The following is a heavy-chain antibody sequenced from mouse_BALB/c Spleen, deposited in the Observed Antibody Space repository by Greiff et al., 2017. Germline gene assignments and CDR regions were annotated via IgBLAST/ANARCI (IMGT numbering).Heavy chain of an antibody. V-gene: IGHV4-1*02. CDR2: INPDSSTI. J-gene: IGHJ4*01. D-gene: IGHD1-1*01. Sequence: EVQLVESGGGLVQPGGSLKLSCAASGFDFSRYWMSWVRQAPGKGLEWIGEINPDSSTINYTPSLKDKFIISRDNAKNTLYLQMSKVRSEDTALYYCARLRNYYGSSFPMDYWGQGTSVTVSS. CDR1: GFDFSRYW. CDR3: ARLRNYYGSSFPMDY.